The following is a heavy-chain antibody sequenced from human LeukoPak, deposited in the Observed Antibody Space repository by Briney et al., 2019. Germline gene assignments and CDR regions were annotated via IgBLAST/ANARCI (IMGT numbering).Heavy chain of an antibody. J-gene: IGHJ4*02. CDR2: IIPIFGTA. D-gene: IGHD6-19*01. CDR3: ARSRGFSSGYQFYYFDY. V-gene: IGHV1-69*13. CDR1: GGTFSSYA. Sequence: SVKVSCTASGGTFSSYAISWVRQAPGQGLEWMGGIIPIFGTANYAQKFQGRVTITADESTSTAYMELSSLRSEDTAVYYCARSRGFSSGYQFYYFDYWGQGTLVTVSS.